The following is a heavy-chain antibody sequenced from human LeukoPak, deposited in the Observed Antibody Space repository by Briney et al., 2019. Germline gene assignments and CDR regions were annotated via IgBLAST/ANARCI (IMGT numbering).Heavy chain of an antibody. J-gene: IGHJ2*01. CDR2: IYHSGST. CDR3: ARPLTVTTPWYFDL. CDR1: GYSISSGYY. V-gene: IGHV4-38-2*01. D-gene: IGHD4-11*01. Sequence: PAETLSLTCAVSGYSISSGYYWGWIRQPPGKGLEWIGSIYHSGSTYYNPSLKSRVTISVDTSKNQFSLKLSSVTAADTAVYYCARPLTVTTPWYFDLWGRGTLVTVSS.